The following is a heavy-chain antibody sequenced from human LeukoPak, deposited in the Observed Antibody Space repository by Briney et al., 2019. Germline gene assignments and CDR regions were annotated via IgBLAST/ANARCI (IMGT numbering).Heavy chain of an antibody. D-gene: IGHD2-2*01. J-gene: IGHJ4*02. CDR3: ARPRGCGSSRCNNFDY. CDR2: INQAGSER. V-gene: IGHV3-7*01. Sequence: GGSLRLSCAASGFTLSSYWMSWVRQAPGKGLEWVANINQAGSERYYVDSVKGRFTISRDNAKNSLYLQMNSLRAEDTAVYYCARPRGCGSSRCNNFDYWGQGTLVTVSS. CDR1: GFTLSSYW.